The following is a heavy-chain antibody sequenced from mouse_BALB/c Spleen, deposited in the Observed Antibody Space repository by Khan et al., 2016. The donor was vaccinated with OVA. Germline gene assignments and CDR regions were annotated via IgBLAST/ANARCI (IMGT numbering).Heavy chain of an antibody. J-gene: IGHJ4*01. CDR3: ARDASSPYYAMDY. D-gene: IGHD1-1*01. Sequence: VPLQQSGPELVKPGASVKMSCKASGYTFTNYVMHWVKQKPGQGLEWIGYINPYNDGTKYNEKFKGKATLTSDTSSNTAYMELSSLTTENSAVDYCARDASSPYYAMDYWGQGTSVTVSS. V-gene: IGHV1S136*01. CDR1: GYTFTNYV. CDR2: INPYNDGT.